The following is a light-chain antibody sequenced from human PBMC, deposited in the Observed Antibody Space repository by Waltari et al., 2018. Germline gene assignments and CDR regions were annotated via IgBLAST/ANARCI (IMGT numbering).Light chain of an antibody. V-gene: IGKV2-28*01. CDR3: MQSLQALWT. Sequence: DIVMTQSPVSLPVTPGEPASISCRSSQSLLYSNGNNYLDWYLQKPGQSPQLLIYLGSNRASGVPDRFSCSGSGTDFTLRINRVEAEDVGVYYCMQSLQALWTFGQGTKVEIK. CDR1: QSLLYSNGNNY. CDR2: LGS. J-gene: IGKJ1*01.